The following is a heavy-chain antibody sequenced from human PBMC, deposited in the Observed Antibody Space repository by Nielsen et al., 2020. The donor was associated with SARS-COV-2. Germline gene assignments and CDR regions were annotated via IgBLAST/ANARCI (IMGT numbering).Heavy chain of an antibody. CDR3: ARGRLEVTMMVVIMTAAEIYFDS. D-gene: IGHD3-22*01. CDR2: IEHNGRT. J-gene: IGHJ4*02. V-gene: IGHV4-34*01. CDR1: GGSFNGYH. Sequence: SETLSLTCAVYGGSFNGYHWTWIRQAPGKGLEWIGEIEHNGRTNYNPSLRGRVSLSADISKNQFSLRLSSVTVADTAVYYCARGRLEVTMMVVIMTAAEIYFDSWGRGTLVSVSS.